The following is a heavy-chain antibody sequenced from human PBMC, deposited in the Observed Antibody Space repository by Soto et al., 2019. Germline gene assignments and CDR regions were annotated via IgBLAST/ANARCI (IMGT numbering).Heavy chain of an antibody. V-gene: IGHV4-39*01. Sequence: QLQLQESGPGLVKTSETLSLTCTVSGGSMSVINNFWGWIRQPPGRGLEWIGSIYYSGATYYHPSLKSRVMISMDTSKNQFSLDLGSVTAADTAVYYCARLYGSGMGGFDPWGQGALVTVSP. CDR1: GGSMSVINNF. CDR3: ARLYGSGMGGFDP. CDR2: IYYSGAT. D-gene: IGHD3-10*01. J-gene: IGHJ5*02.